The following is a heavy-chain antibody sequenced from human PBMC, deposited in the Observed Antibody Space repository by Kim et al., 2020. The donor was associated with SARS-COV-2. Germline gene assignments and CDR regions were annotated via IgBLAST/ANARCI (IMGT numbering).Heavy chain of an antibody. D-gene: IGHD2-15*01. CDR3: ASSVVGGAFDI. CDR2: IDPSDSYT. J-gene: IGHJ3*02. CDR1: GYTFTSYW. V-gene: IGHV5-10-1*01. Sequence: GESLKISCKGSGYTFTSYWISWVRQMPGTGLEWMGRIDPSDSYTNYSPSFQGHVTISADKSISTAYLQWSSLKASDTAMYYCASSVVGGAFDIWGQGTMVTVSS.